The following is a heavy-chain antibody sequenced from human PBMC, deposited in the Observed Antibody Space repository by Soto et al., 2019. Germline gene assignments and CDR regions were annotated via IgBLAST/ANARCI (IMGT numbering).Heavy chain of an antibody. D-gene: IGHD3-22*01. J-gene: IGHJ5*02. CDR2: ISAYNGNT. CDR3: ARVVRGHDSSGIRPGYNWFDP. Sequence: ASVKVSCKASGYTFTSYGISWVRQAPGQGLEWMGWISAYNGNTNYAQKLQGRVTMTTDTSTSTAYMELRSLRSDDTAVYYCARVVRGHDSSGIRPGYNWFDPWGQGTLVTVSS. V-gene: IGHV1-18*01. CDR1: GYTFTSYG.